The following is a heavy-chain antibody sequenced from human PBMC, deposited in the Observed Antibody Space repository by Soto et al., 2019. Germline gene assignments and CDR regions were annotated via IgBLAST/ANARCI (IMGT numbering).Heavy chain of an antibody. J-gene: IGHJ6*02. CDR1: GGSISSYY. Sequence: ETLSLTCTVSGGSISSYYWSWIRQPPGKGLEWIGYIYYSGSTNYNPSLKSRVTISVDTSKNQFSLKLSSVTAADTAVYYCARDDGPYGMDVWGQGTTVTVSS. V-gene: IGHV4-59*01. CDR2: IYYSGST. CDR3: ARDDGPYGMDV.